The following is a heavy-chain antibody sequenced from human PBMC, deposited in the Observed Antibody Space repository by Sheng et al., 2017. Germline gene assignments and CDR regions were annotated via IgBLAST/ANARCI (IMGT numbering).Heavy chain of an antibody. CDR3: ARDRDRGSSSPLGWFDP. Sequence: QVQLVQSGAEVKKPGASVKVSCKASGYTFTSYGISWVRQAPGQGLEWMGWISAYNGNTNYAQKLQGRVTMTTDTSTSTAYMELRSLRSDDTAVYYCARDRDRGSSSPLGWFDPWGQGTPGHRLL. D-gene: IGHD6-6*01. J-gene: IGHJ5*02. CDR1: GYTFTSYG. CDR2: ISAYNGNT. V-gene: IGHV1-18*01.